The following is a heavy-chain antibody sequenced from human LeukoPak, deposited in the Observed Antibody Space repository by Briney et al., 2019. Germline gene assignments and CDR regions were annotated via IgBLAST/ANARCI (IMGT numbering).Heavy chain of an antibody. CDR3: AKSPHGSGSYYNGYYYYMDV. CDR1: GFTFSSYG. Sequence: GGSLRLSCAASGFTFSSYGMSWVRQAPGKGLEWVSAISGSGGSTYYADSVKGRFTISRDNSKNTLYLQMNSLRAEDTAVYYCAKSPHGSGSYYNGYYYYMDVWGKGTTVTVSS. V-gene: IGHV3-23*01. J-gene: IGHJ6*03. CDR2: ISGSGGST. D-gene: IGHD3-10*01.